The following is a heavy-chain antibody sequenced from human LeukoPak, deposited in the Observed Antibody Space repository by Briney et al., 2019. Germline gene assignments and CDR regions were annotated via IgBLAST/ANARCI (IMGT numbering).Heavy chain of an antibody. V-gene: IGHV3-21*04. Sequence: PGGSLRLSCAASGFTFSSYSMNWVRRAPGKGLEWVSSISSSSSYIYYADSVKGRFTISRDNAKNSLYLQMNSLRAEDTAVYYCANFPIAAAGPFDYWGQGTLVTVSS. D-gene: IGHD6-13*01. CDR3: ANFPIAAAGPFDY. J-gene: IGHJ4*02. CDR2: ISSSSSYI. CDR1: GFTFSSYS.